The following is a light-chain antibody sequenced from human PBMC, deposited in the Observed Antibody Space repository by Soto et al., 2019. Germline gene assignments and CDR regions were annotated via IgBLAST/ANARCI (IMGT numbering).Light chain of an antibody. J-gene: IGKJ4*01. Sequence: EIVLTQSPGTLSLSPGERATLSCRASQSVSSSHLAWYQHKPGQAPRLLIYAASSRATGSPDRFSGSGSGTEFTLTISSLQSEDFAVCYCQQFSSYPLTFGGGTKVDI. CDR1: QSVSSSH. CDR3: QQFSSYPLT. CDR2: AAS. V-gene: IGKV3-20*01.